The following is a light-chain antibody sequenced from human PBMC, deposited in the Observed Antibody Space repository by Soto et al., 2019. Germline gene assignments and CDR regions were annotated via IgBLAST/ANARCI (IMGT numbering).Light chain of an antibody. J-gene: IGKJ2*01. CDR1: QSVTSNF. CDR2: GAS. CDR3: QLYGSYTFT. V-gene: IGKV3-20*01. Sequence: EVVLTQSPGTLSLSPGERATLSCRTSQSVTSNFLSWFQQKPGQPPRLLLYGASRRAAGTPDRFSGSGSGTDFTLIISRLEPEDSAVYHCQLYGSYTFTFGQGTKLEI.